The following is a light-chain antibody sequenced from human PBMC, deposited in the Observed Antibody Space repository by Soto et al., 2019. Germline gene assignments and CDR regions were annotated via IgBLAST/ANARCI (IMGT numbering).Light chain of an antibody. V-gene: IGKV3D-20*02. CDR2: GAS. CDR1: QSVSSNF. J-gene: IGKJ4*01. CDR3: QQRSNWPLT. Sequence: EIGLTQSPGTLSLSTEERATLSCRASQSVSSNFLAWYQEKLGQAPRLLIYGASKRATGIPDRFSGSGSGTDFTLTISRLEPEDFAVYYCQQRSNWPLTFGGGTKVDIK.